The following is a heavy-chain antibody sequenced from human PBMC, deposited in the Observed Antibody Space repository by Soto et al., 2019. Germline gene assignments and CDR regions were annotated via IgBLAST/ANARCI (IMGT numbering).Heavy chain of an antibody. D-gene: IGHD2-8*01. V-gene: IGHV3-48*04. J-gene: IGHJ4*02. CDR1: GFSFSSYS. CDR2: IDSRSSPT. CDR3: ATGYGMLFDY. Sequence: GGSLRLSCVASGFSFSSYSMNWVRQAPGKGLEWLSYIDSRSSPTYYADSVKGRFTISRDNAKNSLYLQMNSLRAEDTAVYYCATGYGMLFDYWGQGTLVTVSS.